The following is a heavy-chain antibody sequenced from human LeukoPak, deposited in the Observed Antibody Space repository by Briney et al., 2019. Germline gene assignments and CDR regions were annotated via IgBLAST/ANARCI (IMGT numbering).Heavy chain of an antibody. J-gene: IGHJ4*02. V-gene: IGHV1-18*01. CDR2: ISAYNGNT. CDR3: ARDWDYSGSYWERLPLDY. CDR1: GYTFTSYG. Sequence: ASVKVSCKASGYTFTSYGISWVRQAPGQGLEWMGWISAYNGNTNYAQKLQGRVTMTTDTSTGTAYMELRSLRSDDTAVYYCARDWDYSGSYWERLPLDYWGQGTLVTVSS. D-gene: IGHD1-26*01.